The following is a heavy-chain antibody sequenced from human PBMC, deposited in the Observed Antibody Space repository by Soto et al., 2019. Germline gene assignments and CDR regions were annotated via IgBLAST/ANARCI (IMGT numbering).Heavy chain of an antibody. D-gene: IGHD6-13*01. V-gene: IGHV3-30*18. J-gene: IGHJ4*02. CDR1: GFIFSDHN. CDR3: AKDRSNSWSFDY. Sequence: SCAASGFIFSDHNMHWVRQAPGKGLEWVAVISYDGTNKYYADSVKGRFTISRDNSGNTLSLQMNSLGAGDTAVYYCAKDRSNSWSFDYWGQGTLVTVSS. CDR2: ISYDGTNK.